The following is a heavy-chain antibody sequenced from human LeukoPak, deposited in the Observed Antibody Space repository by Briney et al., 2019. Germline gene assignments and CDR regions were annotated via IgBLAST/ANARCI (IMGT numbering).Heavy chain of an antibody. V-gene: IGHV1-8*03. CDR1: GYTFTSYD. CDR3: ARRTASSTSSDY. CDR2: MNPNSGNT. D-gene: IGHD2-2*01. Sequence: ASVKVSCKASGYTFTSYDINWVRQATGQGLEWMGWMNPNSGNTGYAQKFQGRVTITRNTSISTAYMELSSLRSEDTAVYYCARRTASSTSSDYWGQGTLVTVSS. J-gene: IGHJ4*02.